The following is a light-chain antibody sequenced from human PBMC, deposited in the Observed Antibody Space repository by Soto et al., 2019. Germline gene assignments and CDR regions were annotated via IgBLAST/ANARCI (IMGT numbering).Light chain of an antibody. CDR3: LQHNTYPHT. CDR1: RDITNY. CDR2: AAS. Sequence: DTQMTQSPSAMSASVGDRVTITCRASRDITNYVAWFQQKPGQVPKRLIYAASSLHRGVPSRFSGSGSGTEFTLTISSLQPEDFATYYCLQHNTYPHTVGQGTKLEIK. V-gene: IGKV1-17*03. J-gene: IGKJ2*01.